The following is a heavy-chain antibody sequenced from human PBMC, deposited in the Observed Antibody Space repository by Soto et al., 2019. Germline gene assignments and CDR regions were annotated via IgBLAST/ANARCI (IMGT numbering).Heavy chain of an antibody. Sequence: QVQLVQSGAEVKKPGASVKVSCKASGYTFSSYGLSWVRQAPGQGLEWMGWISACNGNTKYAQKLQGRFTMTTDTSTSTAYMELRSLRSDDTAVYYCARDLALGLVDYWGQGTLVTVSS. CDR2: ISACNGNT. J-gene: IGHJ4*02. CDR1: GYTFSSYG. V-gene: IGHV1-18*01. D-gene: IGHD6-19*01. CDR3: ARDLALGLVDY.